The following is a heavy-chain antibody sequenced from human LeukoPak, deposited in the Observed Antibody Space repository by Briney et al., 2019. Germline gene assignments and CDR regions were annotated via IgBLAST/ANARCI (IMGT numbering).Heavy chain of an antibody. CDR1: GFTFSSYG. CDR2: IWYDGSNK. J-gene: IGHJ4*02. D-gene: IGHD3-22*01. Sequence: PGRSLRLSCAASGFTFSSYGMHWVRQAPGKGLEWVAVIWYDGSNKYYADSVKGRFTISRDNSKNTLYLQMNSLRAEDTAVYYCARAVRYYDSSGYHDFWGQGTLVTVSS. CDR3: ARAVRYYDSSGYHDF. V-gene: IGHV3-33*01.